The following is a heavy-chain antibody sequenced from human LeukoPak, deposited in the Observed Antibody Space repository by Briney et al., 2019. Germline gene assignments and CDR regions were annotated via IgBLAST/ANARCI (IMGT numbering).Heavy chain of an antibody. D-gene: IGHD2-15*01. V-gene: IGHV3-21*04. J-gene: IGHJ4*02. CDR2: ISSRSRYI. Sequence: PGGSLRLSCVVSGFTFSSYSINWVRQAPGKGVEGVPSISSRSRYIYYADSVKGRFTISRDNAKTSLSLQMHSLRLEDTAAYYCARCSGSSTYHSDDYWGQGTLVTVSS. CDR1: GFTFSSYS. CDR3: ARCSGSSTYHSDDY.